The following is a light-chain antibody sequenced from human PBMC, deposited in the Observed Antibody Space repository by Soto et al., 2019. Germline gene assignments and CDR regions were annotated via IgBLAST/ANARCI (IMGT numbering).Light chain of an antibody. Sequence: DSQMTQSPSTLSASVEDRVTITCRASQNIFSWLAWYQHKPGKAPKLLIYDASILESGVPSRFSGSGSGTLFTLTITSLQSDDFATYYCQQYNTHSFGGGTKVDIK. J-gene: IGKJ4*01. CDR2: DAS. CDR3: QQYNTHS. CDR1: QNIFSW. V-gene: IGKV1-5*01.